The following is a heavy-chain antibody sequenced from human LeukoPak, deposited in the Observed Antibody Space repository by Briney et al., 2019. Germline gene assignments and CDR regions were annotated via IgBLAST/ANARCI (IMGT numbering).Heavy chain of an antibody. V-gene: IGHV4-34*01. D-gene: IGHD5-18*01. CDR3: AREGGVDTARRFDY. J-gene: IGHJ4*02. CDR2: INHSGST. Sequence: SETLSLTCAVYGGSFSGYYWSWLRQPPGKGLEWIGEINHSGSTNYNPSLKRRVTISVDTYKKKFSLKLTSVTAADTAVYYCAREGGVDTARRFDYWGQGTLVTVSS. CDR1: GGSFSGYY.